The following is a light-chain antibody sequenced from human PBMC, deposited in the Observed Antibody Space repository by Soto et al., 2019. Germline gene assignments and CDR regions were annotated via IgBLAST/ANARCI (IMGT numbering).Light chain of an antibody. V-gene: IGKV3-20*01. CDR2: GAS. J-gene: IGKJ2*01. Sequence: EIVLTQSPGTLSLSPGERATLSCRASQSLTSIYLAWYQQKPGQAPRLLIYGASSRATGIPDRFSGSGSGTDFTLTISRLEPEDFAVYYCQHYDSSPPSYTFGQGTKLEIK. CDR3: QHYDSSPPSYT. CDR1: QSLTSIY.